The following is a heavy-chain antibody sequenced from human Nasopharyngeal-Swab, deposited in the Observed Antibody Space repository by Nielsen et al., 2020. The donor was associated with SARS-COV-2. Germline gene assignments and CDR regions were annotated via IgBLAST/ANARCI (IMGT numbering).Heavy chain of an antibody. CDR3: ARDSCGGDCYLDY. D-gene: IGHD2-21*01. V-gene: IGHV3-33*08. CDR2: IWYDGSNK. Sequence: GESLKISCASSGFTFRSSSMHWVRQAPGKGLEWVAVIWYDGSNKYYADSVKGRFTISRDNSKNTLYLQMNSLRAEDTAVYYCARDSCGGDCYLDYWGQGTLVTVSS. CDR1: GFTFRSSS. J-gene: IGHJ4*02.